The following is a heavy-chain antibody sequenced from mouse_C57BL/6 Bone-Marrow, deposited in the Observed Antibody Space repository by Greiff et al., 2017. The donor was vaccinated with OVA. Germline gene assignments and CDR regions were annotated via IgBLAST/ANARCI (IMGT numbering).Heavy chain of an antibody. Sequence: EVQVVESGPELVKPGASVKISCKASGYSFTGYYMNWVKQSPEKSLEWIGEINPSTGGTTYNQKFKAKATLTVDKSSSTAYMQLKSLTSEDSAVYYCARRDYSNYDWFADWGQGTLVTVSA. CDR1: GYSFTGYY. CDR2: INPSTGGT. D-gene: IGHD2-5*01. V-gene: IGHV1-42*01. J-gene: IGHJ3*01. CDR3: ARRDYSNYDWFAD.